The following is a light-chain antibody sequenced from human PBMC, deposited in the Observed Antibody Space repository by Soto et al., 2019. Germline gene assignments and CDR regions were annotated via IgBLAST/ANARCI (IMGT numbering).Light chain of an antibody. CDR1: SSNIGRDY. CDR3: AAWDDSLSAGV. Sequence: QSVLTQPPSASGTPGQRVTISCSGGSSNIGRDYVYWFQQLPGTAPKLLIYTNNQRPSGVPDRFSGSKSGTSASLAISGLRSEDEADYCCAAWDDSLSAGVFGGGTKLTVL. J-gene: IGLJ3*02. V-gene: IGLV1-47*02. CDR2: TNN.